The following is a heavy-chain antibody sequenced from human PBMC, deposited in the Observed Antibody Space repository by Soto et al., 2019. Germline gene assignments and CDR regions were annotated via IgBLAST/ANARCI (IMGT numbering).Heavy chain of an antibody. Sequence: GGSLRLSCAASGFTFNIYGMHWVRQAPDKGLEWVALISYDGSNQYYADSVKGRFTISRDNSKNTLFLQMNSLRADDTAVYYCARDYPTYYYDSSGLDYWGQGTLVTVSS. CDR1: GFTFNIYG. D-gene: IGHD3-22*01. CDR2: ISYDGSNQ. J-gene: IGHJ4*02. CDR3: ARDYPTYYYDSSGLDY. V-gene: IGHV3-30*03.